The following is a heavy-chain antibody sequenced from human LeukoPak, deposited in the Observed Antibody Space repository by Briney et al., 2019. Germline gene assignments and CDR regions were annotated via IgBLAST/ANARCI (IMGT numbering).Heavy chain of an antibody. D-gene: IGHD3-22*01. CDR2: IYYSRST. CDR1: GDSISSSSYY. Sequence: KSSETLSLTCTVSGDSISSSSYYWGRIRQPPGKGLEWIGSIYYSRSTYYNPSLKSRVTISVDTSKNQFSLKLSSVTAADTAVYYCASDDDSSGYYKGSYFDYWGQGTLVTVSS. CDR3: ASDDDSSGYYKGSYFDY. J-gene: IGHJ4*02. V-gene: IGHV4-39*01.